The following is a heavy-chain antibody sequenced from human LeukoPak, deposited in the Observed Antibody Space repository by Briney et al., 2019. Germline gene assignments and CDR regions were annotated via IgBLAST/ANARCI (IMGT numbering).Heavy chain of an antibody. CDR2: ISYDGSNN. Sequence: GRSLRLSCAASGFTFSSYALHWVRQAPGKGLEWVTFISYDGSNNYYADSVKGRFTISRDNSKNTLYLQMNSLRTEDTAVYYVRTSTGGFWGQGTLVTVS. D-gene: IGHD5-12*01. CDR1: GFTFSSYA. V-gene: IGHV3-30*04. J-gene: IGHJ4*02. CDR3: RTSTGGF.